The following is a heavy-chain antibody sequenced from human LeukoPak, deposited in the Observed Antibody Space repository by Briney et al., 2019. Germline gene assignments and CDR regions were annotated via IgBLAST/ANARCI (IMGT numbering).Heavy chain of an antibody. D-gene: IGHD3-22*01. CDR2: IYYSGST. J-gene: IGHJ3*02. CDR3: ARGPYYDTSRTSAFDI. Sequence: PSETLSLTCTVSGGSISSSSYYWGWIRQPPGKGLEWIGSIYYSGSTYYNPSLKSRVTISVDTSKNHFSLKLTSVTAADTAVYYCARGPYYDTSRTSAFDIWGQGTMVTVSS. CDR1: GGSISSSSYY. V-gene: IGHV4-39*02.